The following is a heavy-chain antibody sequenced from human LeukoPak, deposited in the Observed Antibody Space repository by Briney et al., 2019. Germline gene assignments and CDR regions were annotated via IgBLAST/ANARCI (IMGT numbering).Heavy chain of an antibody. Sequence: ASVKVSCKVSGYTLTELSMHWVRQAPGKGREWMGGFDPEDGETIYAQKFQGRVTMTEDTSTDTAYMELSSLRSEDTAVYYCATDNWNDAFDAFDIWGQGTMVTVSS. CDR1: GYTLTELS. D-gene: IGHD1-20*01. J-gene: IGHJ3*02. V-gene: IGHV1-24*01. CDR3: ATDNWNDAFDAFDI. CDR2: FDPEDGET.